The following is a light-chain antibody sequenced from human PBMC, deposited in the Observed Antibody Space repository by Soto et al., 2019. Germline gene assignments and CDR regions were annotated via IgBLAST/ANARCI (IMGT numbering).Light chain of an antibody. CDR3: CSYAGSSTRVV. CDR1: SSDVGSYNL. CDR2: EVS. Sequence: QSALTQPASVSGSPGQSITISCTGTSSDVGSYNLVSWYQQHPGKAPKLMIYEVSKRPSGVSNRFSGSKSGNAASLTIYGLQAEDEADYYCCSYAGSSTRVVFGGGTKVTVL. V-gene: IGLV2-23*02. J-gene: IGLJ2*01.